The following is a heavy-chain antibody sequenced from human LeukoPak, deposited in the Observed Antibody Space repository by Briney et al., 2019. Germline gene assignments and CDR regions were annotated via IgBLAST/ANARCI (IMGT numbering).Heavy chain of an antibody. V-gene: IGHV3-23*01. J-gene: IGHJ4*02. D-gene: IGHD7-27*01. Sequence: GGSLRLSCAASGFTFSTYIMNWVRQAPGKGLEWLSGISPRGGGTYYADSVKGRFTISRDDSKNTLSLQMNSLRVEDTAVYYCGRDLAWGAFDYWGQGTLVTVSS. CDR2: ISPRGGGT. CDR1: GFTFSTYI. CDR3: GRDLAWGAFDY.